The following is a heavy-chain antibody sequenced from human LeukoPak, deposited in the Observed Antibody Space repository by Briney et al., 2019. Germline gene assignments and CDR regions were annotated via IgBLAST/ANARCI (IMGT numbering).Heavy chain of an antibody. CDR3: ARDQRYYYDSSGYNR. Sequence: KPSETLSLTCTVSGYSISSGYYWGWIRQPPGKGLEWIGSIYHSGSTYYNPSLKSRVTISVDTSKNQFSLKLSSVTAADTAVYYCARDQRYYYDSSGYNRWGQGTLVTVSS. J-gene: IGHJ4*02. V-gene: IGHV4-38-2*02. D-gene: IGHD3-22*01. CDR2: IYHSGST. CDR1: GYSISSGYY.